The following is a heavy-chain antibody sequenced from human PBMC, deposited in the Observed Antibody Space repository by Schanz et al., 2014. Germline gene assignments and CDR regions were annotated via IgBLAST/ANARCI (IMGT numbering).Heavy chain of an antibody. CDR3: VRVSFADPRLYRGMDRDIDY. CDR2: ISTSGTYM. D-gene: IGHD5-18*01. V-gene: IGHV3-21*01. CDR1: GFAFSSFA. Sequence: EVQLAESGGGLVQPGGSLRLSCVASGFAFSSFAMTWVRQAPGRGLEWVSSISTSGTYMYIADSLKGRLTISRDDAKKSMYLQMNNLRGEDTAVYYCVRVSFADPRLYRGMDRDIDYWGQGTLVTVSS. J-gene: IGHJ4*02.